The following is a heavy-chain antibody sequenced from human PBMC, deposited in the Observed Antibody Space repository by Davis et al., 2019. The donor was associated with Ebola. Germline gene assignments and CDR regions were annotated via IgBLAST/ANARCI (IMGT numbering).Heavy chain of an antibody. CDR2: IYPGDSDT. CDR3: ARREGGYCSITSCSSFDY. D-gene: IGHD2-2*01. Sequence: GESLKISCKGSGYSFTTYWIGWVRQMPGKGLEWMGIIYPGDSDTRYSPSFQGQVTISVDKSISTAYLQWNSLKASDSAMYYCARREGGYCSITSCSSFDYWGQGTPVTVSS. CDR1: GYSFTTYW. V-gene: IGHV5-51*01. J-gene: IGHJ4*02.